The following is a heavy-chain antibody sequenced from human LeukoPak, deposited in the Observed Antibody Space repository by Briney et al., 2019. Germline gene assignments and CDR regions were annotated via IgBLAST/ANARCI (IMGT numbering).Heavy chain of an antibody. J-gene: IGHJ3*02. CDR1: GYTFTGYY. CDR3: ARAYSGYYDSSGYDEAFDI. V-gene: IGHV1-2*02. D-gene: IGHD3-22*01. Sequence: ASVKVSCKASGYTFTGYYMHWVRQAPGQGLEWMGWINPNSGGTNYAQKFQGRVTMTRDTSISTAYMELSRLRSDDTAVYYCARAYSGYYDSSGYDEAFDIWGQGTMVTVSS. CDR2: INPNSGGT.